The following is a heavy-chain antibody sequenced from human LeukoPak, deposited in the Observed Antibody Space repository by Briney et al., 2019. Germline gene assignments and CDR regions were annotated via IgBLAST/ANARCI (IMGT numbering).Heavy chain of an antibody. Sequence: PGGSLRLSCAASGFTFDDYAMHWVRQAPGKGLEWVSLISGDGDNTDYADSVKGRFTISRDNTKKSLYLQMNSLRTDDTGLYYCVKDNLWFGFDPWGEGTLVSVSS. J-gene: IGHJ5*02. CDR1: GFTFDDYA. CDR3: VKDNLWFGFDP. V-gene: IGHV3-43*02. CDR2: ISGDGDNT. D-gene: IGHD3-10*01.